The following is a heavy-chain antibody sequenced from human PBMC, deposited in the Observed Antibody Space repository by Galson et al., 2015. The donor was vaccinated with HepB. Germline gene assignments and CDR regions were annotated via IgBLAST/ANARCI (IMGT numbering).Heavy chain of an antibody. D-gene: IGHD3-22*01. V-gene: IGHV1-58*02. CDR1: GFIFSRSA. CDR2: IVVGSGDT. Sequence: SVKVSCKASGFIFSRSAIQWVRQARGQRLEWMGWIVVGSGDTHYAQKFQDRVTITRDMSTSTAYMELSSLRSEDTAVYFCATDNDIGGFHGFNMWGQGTMVTVSS. J-gene: IGHJ3*02. CDR3: ATDNDIGGFHGFNM.